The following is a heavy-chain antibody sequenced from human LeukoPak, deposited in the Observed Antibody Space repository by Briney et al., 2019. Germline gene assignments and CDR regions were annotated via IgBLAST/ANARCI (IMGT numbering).Heavy chain of an antibody. CDR1: GYSISSGYY. Sequence: PSETLSLTCTVSGYSISSGYYWGWIRQPPGKGLEWIGSIYHSGSTYYNPSLKSRVTISVDTSKNQFSLKLSSVTAADTAVYYCARGRDPYYYDSGSFQHWGQGTLVTVSS. CDR3: ARGRDPYYYDSGSFQH. CDR2: IYHSGST. D-gene: IGHD3-22*01. J-gene: IGHJ1*01. V-gene: IGHV4-38-2*02.